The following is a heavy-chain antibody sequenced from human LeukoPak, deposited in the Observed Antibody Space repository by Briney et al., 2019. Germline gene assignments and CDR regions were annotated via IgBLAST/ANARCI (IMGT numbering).Heavy chain of an antibody. V-gene: IGHV4-38-2*02. J-gene: IGHJ6*02. CDR2: IYHSGST. D-gene: IGHD2-2*01. CDR3: ARGTVVPAAIGMDV. CDR1: GYSISSGYY. Sequence: PSETLSLTCTVSGYSISSGYYWGWIRQPPGKGLEWIGSIYHSGSTYYNPSLKSRVTISVDTSKNQFSLKLSSVTAADTAVYYCARGTVVPAAIGMDVWGQGTTVTVSS.